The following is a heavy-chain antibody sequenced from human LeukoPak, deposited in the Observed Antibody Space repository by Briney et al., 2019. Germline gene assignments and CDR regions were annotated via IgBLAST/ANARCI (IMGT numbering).Heavy chain of an antibody. J-gene: IGHJ6*02. CDR3: ARLSPLERTGSSYYLALGV. Sequence: KPSETLSLTCTVSGGSISSYYWSWIRQPPGKGLDWIGYTHHSGKTNYNPSLQSRVSISIDTSKNQFSLKLTSVTAADTAVYYCARLSPLERTGSSYYLALGVRGPVTTVTVSS. CDR2: THHSGKT. CDR1: GGSISSYY. D-gene: IGHD1-1*01. V-gene: IGHV4-59*01.